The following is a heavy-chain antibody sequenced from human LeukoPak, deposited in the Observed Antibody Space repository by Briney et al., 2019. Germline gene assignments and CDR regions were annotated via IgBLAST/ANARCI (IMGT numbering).Heavy chain of an antibody. J-gene: IGHJ4*02. CDR1: GYTFTTYA. CDR2: INTNTGNP. V-gene: IGHV7-4-1*02. Sequence: GASVNVSCKTSGYTFTTYAISWVRQAPGQGLEWMGWINTNTGNPTYAQGFFTGRYVFSLDNSVNTAYLQITGLKADDTAVYYCGRDPKLGIRGYTYGYIDFWSQGTLVTVAS. CDR3: GRDPKLGIRGYTYGYIDF. D-gene: IGHD5-18*01.